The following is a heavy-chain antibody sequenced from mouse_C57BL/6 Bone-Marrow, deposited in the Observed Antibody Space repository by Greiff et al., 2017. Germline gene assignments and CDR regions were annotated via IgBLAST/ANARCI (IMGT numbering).Heavy chain of an antibody. CDR3: ARPHYYGSSYNYAMDY. V-gene: IGHV1-82*01. CDR1: GYAFSSSW. Sequence: VQLQQSGPELVKPGASVKISCKASGYAFSSSWMHWVKQRPGQGLEWIGRIYPGDGDTNYNGKFKGKATLTADKSSSTAYMQLSSLTSEDSAVYFCARPHYYGSSYNYAMDYWGQGTSVTVSS. J-gene: IGHJ4*01. CDR2: IYPGDGDT. D-gene: IGHD1-1*01.